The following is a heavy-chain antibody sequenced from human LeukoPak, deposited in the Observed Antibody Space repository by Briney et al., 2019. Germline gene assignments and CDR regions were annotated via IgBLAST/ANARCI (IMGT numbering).Heavy chain of an antibody. D-gene: IGHD2-15*01. CDR2: IYYSGST. CDR1: GGSISSYY. V-gene: IGHV4-59*08. Sequence: PSETLSLTCTVSGGSISSYYWSWIRQPPGKGLEWIGYIYYSGSTNYNPSLKSRVTISVDTFKNQFSLKLSSVTAADTAVYYCARLTPRVAATPYYYYGMDVWGQGTTVTVSS. J-gene: IGHJ6*02. CDR3: ARLTPRVAATPYYYYGMDV.